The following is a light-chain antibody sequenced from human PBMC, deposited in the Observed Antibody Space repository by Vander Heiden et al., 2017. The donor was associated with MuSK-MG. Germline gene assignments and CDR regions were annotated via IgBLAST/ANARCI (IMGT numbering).Light chain of an antibody. V-gene: IGKV1-9*01. Sequence: GDRITITCRASQGISTYLAWYQQRPGSAPRLLISAASSLQNGVPIRFSGGGSGTEFTLTITNLQPKDFTTYYCQQLVCSPFTFGGGTKMEIK. CDR1: QGISTY. J-gene: IGKJ4*01. CDR2: AAS. CDR3: QQLVCSPFT.